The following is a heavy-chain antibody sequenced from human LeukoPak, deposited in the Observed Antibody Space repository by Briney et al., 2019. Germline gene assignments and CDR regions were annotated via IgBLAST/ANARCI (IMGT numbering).Heavy chain of an antibody. J-gene: IGHJ3*02. CDR1: GGSISSSSYY. V-gene: IGHV4-39*01. CDR2: IYYSGST. CDR3: ARGGGSYRGSAFDI. Sequence: SETLSLTCTVSGGSISSSSYYWGWIRQPPGKGLEWIGSIYYSGSTYYNPSLKSRVTISVDTSKNQFSLKLSSVTAADTAVYYCARGGGSYRGSAFDIWGQGTMVTVSS. D-gene: IGHD1-26*01.